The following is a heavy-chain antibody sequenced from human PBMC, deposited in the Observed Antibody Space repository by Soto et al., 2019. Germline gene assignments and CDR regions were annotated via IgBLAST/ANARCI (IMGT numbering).Heavy chain of an antibody. Sequence: PWGSLILSCAASVFTFINAWINWVRQAPGNGLEWFGRIKSKTDGGTPDYTSPVKGRFAISRDDAKKMLYLQMNSLKTEDTGIYYCATDSYRSLIVVSFDYWGDGPLVTVAS. V-gene: IGHV3-15*07. D-gene: IGHD3-16*02. CDR3: ATDSYRSLIVVSFDY. CDR2: IKSKTDGGTP. J-gene: IGHJ4*01. CDR1: VFTFINAW.